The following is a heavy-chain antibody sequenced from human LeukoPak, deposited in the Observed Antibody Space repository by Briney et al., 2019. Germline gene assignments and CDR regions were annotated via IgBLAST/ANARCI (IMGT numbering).Heavy chain of an antibody. D-gene: IGHD3-10*01. Sequence: SETLSLTCAVYGGSFSAYYWSWIRQPPGKGLEWIGEINHSGITNYNPSLKSRVTTSVDTSKNQFSLKLSSVTAADTAVYYCATDYYGSGYFDYRGQGTLVTVSS. CDR1: GGSFSAYY. CDR3: ATDYYGSGYFDY. V-gene: IGHV4-34*01. J-gene: IGHJ4*02. CDR2: INHSGIT.